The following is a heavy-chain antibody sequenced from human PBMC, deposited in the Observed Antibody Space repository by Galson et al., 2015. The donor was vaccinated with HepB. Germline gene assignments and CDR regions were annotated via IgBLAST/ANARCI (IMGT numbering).Heavy chain of an antibody. V-gene: IGHV1-69*13. CDR1: GGTFSSYA. Sequence: SVKVSCKASGGTFSSYAISWVRQAPGQGLEWMGGIIPIFGTANYAQKFQGRVTITADESTSTAYMELSSLRSEDTAVYYCARSHKRPPGYNWFDPWGQGTLVTVSS. CDR2: IIPIFGTA. J-gene: IGHJ5*02. CDR3: ARSHKRPPGYNWFDP.